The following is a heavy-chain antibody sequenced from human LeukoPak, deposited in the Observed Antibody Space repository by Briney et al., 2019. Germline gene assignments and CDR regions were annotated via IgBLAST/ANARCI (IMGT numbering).Heavy chain of an antibody. CDR2: IYTGGIT. CDR1: GSSISSGSYY. D-gene: IGHD4-11*01. CDR3: ARVDYSNYGPIDH. J-gene: IGHJ4*02. V-gene: IGHV4-61*02. Sequence: SQTLSLTCSASGSSISSGSYYWSWIRQPAGKGLEWIGRIYTGGITNYNPSLKSRLTISVDTSKNQFSLKLTSVIAADTAVYYCARVDYSNYGPIDHWGQGTLVTVSS.